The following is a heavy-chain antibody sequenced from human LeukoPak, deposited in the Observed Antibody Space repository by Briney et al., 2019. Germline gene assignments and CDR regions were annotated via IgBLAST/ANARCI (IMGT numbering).Heavy chain of an antibody. Sequence: PGGSLRLSCAASGFTFSSYAMSWVRQAPGKGLEWVSAISGSGGSTYYADSVKGRFTISRDNSKNTLYLQMNSLRAEDTAVYYCAKTSSYYDSLTGYYKYYGMDVWGQGTTVTVSS. CDR1: GFTFSSYA. CDR2: ISGSGGST. D-gene: IGHD3-9*01. J-gene: IGHJ6*02. CDR3: AKTSSYYDSLTGYYKYYGMDV. V-gene: IGHV3-23*01.